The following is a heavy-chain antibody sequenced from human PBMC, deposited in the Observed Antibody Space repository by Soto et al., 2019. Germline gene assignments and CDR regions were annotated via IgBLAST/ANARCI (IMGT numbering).Heavy chain of an antibody. CDR3: VCGGNFFVY. D-gene: IGHD3-16*01. CDR1: GFIFSTYW. CDR2: IDQDGSEK. V-gene: IGHV3-7*01. Sequence: EEQLVESGGGLVQPGGSLRLSCAVSGFIFSTYWMTWVRQPPGKGLEWVANIDQDGSEKYYLDSVRGRFTISRDNAKNSRYLQMNSLRAEDTAVYYCVCGGNFFVYWGQGTLVTVSP. J-gene: IGHJ4*02.